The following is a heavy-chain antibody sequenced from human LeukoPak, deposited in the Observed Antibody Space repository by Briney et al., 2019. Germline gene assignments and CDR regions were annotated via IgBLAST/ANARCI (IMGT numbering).Heavy chain of an antibody. V-gene: IGHV3-53*01. CDR1: GFTVSSNY. Sequence: GGSLRLSCAASGFTVSSNYMSWVRQAPGKGLEWVSVIYSGGSTYYADSVKGRFTISRDNSKNTLYLQMNSLRAEDTAVYYCARGGGFSRGWWESSRHGGQAPLVTFP. CDR2: IYSGGST. CDR3: ARGGGFSRGWWESSRH. J-gene: IGHJ1*01. D-gene: IGHD6-19*01.